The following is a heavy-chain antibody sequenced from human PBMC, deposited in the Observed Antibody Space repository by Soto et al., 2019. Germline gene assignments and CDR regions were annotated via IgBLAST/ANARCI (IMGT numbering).Heavy chain of an antibody. D-gene: IGHD6-13*01. J-gene: IGHJ4*02. V-gene: IGHV3-30*18. CDR3: AKPEYSSSGDC. CDR1: GFTFSSYG. Sequence: QVQLVESGGGVVQPGRSLRLSCAASGFTFSSYGMHWVRQAPGKGLEWVAVISYDGSNKYYADSVKGRFTISRDNSKNSLYLQMISLRGEDTAVYYCAKPEYSSSGDCWGQGTLVTVSS. CDR2: ISYDGSNK.